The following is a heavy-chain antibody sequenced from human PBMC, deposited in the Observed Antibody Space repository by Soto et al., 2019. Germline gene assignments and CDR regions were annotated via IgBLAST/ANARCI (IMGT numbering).Heavy chain of an antibody. Sequence: SVKVSCQASGGTFSSYAISWVRQAPGQGLEWMGGIIPIFGTANYAQKFQGRVTITADKSTSTAYMELSSLRSEDTAVYYCARVGFWSGYYYNWFDPWGQGTLVTVSS. CDR2: IIPIFGTA. CDR3: ARVGFWSGYYYNWFDP. V-gene: IGHV1-69*06. CDR1: GGTFSSYA. D-gene: IGHD3-3*01. J-gene: IGHJ5*02.